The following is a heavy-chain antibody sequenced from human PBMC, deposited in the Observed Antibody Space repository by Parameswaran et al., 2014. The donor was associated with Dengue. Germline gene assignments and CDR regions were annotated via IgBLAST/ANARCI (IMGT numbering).Heavy chain of an antibody. V-gene: IGHV6-1*01. Sequence: KWIRQSPSRGLEWLGRTYYRSKWYNDYAISVKSRITINPDTSKNQFSLQLNSVTPEDTAVYYCASTAPSGLFLDHWGLGTLVTVSS. CDR2: TYYRSKWYN. J-gene: IGHJ4*02. D-gene: IGHD6-13*01. CDR3: ASTAPSGLFLDH.